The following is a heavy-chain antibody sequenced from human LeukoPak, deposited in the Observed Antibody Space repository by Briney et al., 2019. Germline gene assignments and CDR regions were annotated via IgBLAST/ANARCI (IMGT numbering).Heavy chain of an antibody. CDR2: IRYDGSNK. CDR1: GFTFSTFA. J-gene: IGHJ4*02. CDR3: AKVTYYDGLSSGGFDY. D-gene: IGHD3-22*01. V-gene: IGHV3-30*02. Sequence: GGSLRLSCAASGFTFSTFAMHWVRQAPGKGLEWVAFIRYDGSNKYYADSVKGRFTISRDNSKNTLYLQMNSLRAEDTAVYYCAKVTYYDGLSSGGFDYWGQGTLVTVSS.